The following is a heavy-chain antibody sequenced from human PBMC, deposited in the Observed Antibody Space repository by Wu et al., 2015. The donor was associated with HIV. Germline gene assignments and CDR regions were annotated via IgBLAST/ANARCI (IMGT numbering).Heavy chain of an antibody. D-gene: IGHD3-10*01. CDR1: GYTFTGYY. V-gene: IGHV1-2*02. CDR2: INPNSGGT. Sequence: QVQLVQSGAEVKKPGASVKVSCKASGYTFTGYYMHWVRQAPGQGLEWMGWINPNSGGTNYAQKFQGRVTMTRDTSISTAYMELSRLRSDDTAVYYCAREGITMVRGVIRDLTPARDSAAYYYYGMDVWGQGTTVTVSS. J-gene: IGHJ6*02. CDR3: AREGITMVRGVIRDLTPARDSAAYYYYGMDV.